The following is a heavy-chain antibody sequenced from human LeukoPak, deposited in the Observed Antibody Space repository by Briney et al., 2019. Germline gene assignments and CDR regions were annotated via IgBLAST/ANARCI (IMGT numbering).Heavy chain of an antibody. CDR3: ARGGVTTLVWFDP. CDR2: INHSGST. J-gene: IGHJ5*02. Sequence: SETLSLTCAVYGGSFSGYYLSWIRQPPGKGLEWIGEINHSGSTNYNPSLKSRVTISVDTSKNQFSLKLGSVTAADTAVYYCARGGVTTLVWFDPWGQGTLVTVSS. D-gene: IGHD4-11*01. V-gene: IGHV4-34*01. CDR1: GGSFSGYY.